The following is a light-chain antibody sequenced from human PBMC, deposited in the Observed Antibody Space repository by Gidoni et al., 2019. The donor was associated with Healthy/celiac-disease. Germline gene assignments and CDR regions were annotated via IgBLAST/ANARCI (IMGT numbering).Light chain of an antibody. CDR1: QSVLYSSNNKNN. J-gene: IGKJ2*01. Sequence: DIVMTQSPASLAVSLGERATINCKSSQSVLYSSNNKNNLAWYQQKPGQPPKLLIYWASTRESGVPDRFSGSGSGTDFTLTISSLQAEDVAVYYCQQYYSTLYTFGQGTKLEIK. V-gene: IGKV4-1*01. CDR2: WAS. CDR3: QQYYSTLYT.